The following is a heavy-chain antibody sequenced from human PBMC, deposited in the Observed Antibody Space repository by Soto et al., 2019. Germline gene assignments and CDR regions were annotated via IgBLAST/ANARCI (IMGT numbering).Heavy chain of an antibody. D-gene: IGHD2-15*01. CDR3: ARGARLGYCSGGSCYPRRLYYGMDV. CDR1: GGTFSSYA. V-gene: IGHV1-69*13. CDR2: IIPIFGTA. J-gene: IGHJ6*02. Sequence: SVKVSCKASGGTFSSYAISWVRQAPGQGLEWMGGIIPIFGTANYAQKFQGRVTITADESTSTAYMELSSLRSEDTAVYYCARGARLGYCSGGSCYPRRLYYGMDVWGQGTTVTVSS.